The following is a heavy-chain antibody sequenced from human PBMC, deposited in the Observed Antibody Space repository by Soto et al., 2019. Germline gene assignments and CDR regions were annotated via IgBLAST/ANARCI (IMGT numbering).Heavy chain of an antibody. CDR3: ARHITMVRGVISLHYYYYMDV. V-gene: IGHV5-51*01. CDR2: IYPGDSDT. Sequence: GESLKISCKGSGYSFTSYWIGWVRQMPGKGLEWMGIIYPGDSDTRYSPSFQGQVTISADKSISTAYLQWSSLKASDTAMYYCARHITMVRGVISLHYYYYMDVWGKGTTVTVSS. D-gene: IGHD3-10*01. J-gene: IGHJ6*03. CDR1: GYSFTSYW.